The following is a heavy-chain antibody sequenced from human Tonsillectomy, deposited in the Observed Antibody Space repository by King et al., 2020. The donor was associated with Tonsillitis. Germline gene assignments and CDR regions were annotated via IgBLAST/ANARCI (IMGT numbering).Heavy chain of an antibody. CDR3: AKDRGYCSGGSCYRADY. Sequence: DVQLVESGGGLVQPGGSLRLSCAASGFTFSSYAMSWVRQAPGKGLEWVSAISGRGGSTYYADSVKGRFTISRDNSKNTLYLQMNSLRAEDTAVYYCAKDRGYCSGGSCYRADYWGQGTLVTVSS. D-gene: IGHD2-15*01. V-gene: IGHV3-23*04. CDR1: GFTFSSYA. CDR2: ISGRGGST. J-gene: IGHJ4*02.